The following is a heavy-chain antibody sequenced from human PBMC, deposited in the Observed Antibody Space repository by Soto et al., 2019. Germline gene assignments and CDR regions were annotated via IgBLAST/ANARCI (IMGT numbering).Heavy chain of an antibody. CDR3: ARVRSSGYYGLLDY. CDR1: GGSVSNSSFY. D-gene: IGHD3-22*01. J-gene: IGHJ4*02. CDR2: IYYSGST. Sequence: NPSETLSLTCAVSGGSVSNSSFYWSWIRQPPGERLEWIGNIYYSGSTNYNPSLKSRVTISVHTSKNQFSLKLTSVTAADTAVYYCARVRSSGYYGLLDYWGQGALVTVSS. V-gene: IGHV4-61*01.